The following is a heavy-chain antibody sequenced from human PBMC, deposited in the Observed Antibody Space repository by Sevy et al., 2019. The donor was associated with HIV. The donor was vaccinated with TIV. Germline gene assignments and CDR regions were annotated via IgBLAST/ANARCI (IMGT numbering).Heavy chain of an antibody. V-gene: IGHV3-21*01. Sequence: GGSLRLSCAASGFTFSSYSMNWVRQAPGKGLEWVSSISSSSSYIYYADSVKGRFTISRDNAKNSLYLQMNSLRAEDXXXXXXXXXXXXXXXXXXXXXXXYYGMDVWGQGTTVTVSS. J-gene: IGHJ6*02. CDR1: GFTFSSYS. CDR2: ISSSSSYI. CDR3: XXXXXXXXXXXXXXXXXYYGMDV.